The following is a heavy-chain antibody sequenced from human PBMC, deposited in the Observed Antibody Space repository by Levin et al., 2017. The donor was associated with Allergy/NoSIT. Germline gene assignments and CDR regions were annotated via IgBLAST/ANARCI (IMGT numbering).Heavy chain of an antibody. J-gene: IGHJ5*02. D-gene: IGHD3-10*01. CDR3: ARGGKITMVRGVIYWFDP. CDR2: INHSGST. Sequence: SCTVYGGSFSGYHWSWIRQPPGKGLEWIGEINHSGSTNYNSSLKSRVTISVDTSKNQFSLKLSSVTAADTSVYYCARGGKITMVRGVIYWFDPWGQGTLVTVSA. V-gene: IGHV4-34*01. CDR1: GGSFSGYH.